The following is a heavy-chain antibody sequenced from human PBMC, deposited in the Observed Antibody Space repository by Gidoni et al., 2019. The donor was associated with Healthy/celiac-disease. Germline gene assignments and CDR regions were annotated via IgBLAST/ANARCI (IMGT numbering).Heavy chain of an antibody. V-gene: IGHV4-59*01. CDR3: ARDRYDYVWGSYRTLDP. J-gene: IGHJ5*02. D-gene: IGHD3-16*02. CDR1: GGSISSSY. CDR2: IYYSGST. Sequence: QVQLQESGPGLVKPSETLSLTCTVSGGSISSSYWSWIRQPPGKGLEWIGYIYYSGSTNYNPSLKSRVTISVDTSKNQFSLKLSSVTAADTAVYYCARDRYDYVWGSYRTLDPWGQGTLVTVSS.